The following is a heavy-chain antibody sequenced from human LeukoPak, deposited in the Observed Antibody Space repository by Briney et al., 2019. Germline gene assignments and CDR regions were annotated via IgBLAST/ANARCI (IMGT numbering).Heavy chain of an antibody. J-gene: IGHJ4*02. Sequence: GGSLRLSCAASGFTFSSYAMHWVRQAPGKGLEWVAVISYDGSNKYYADSVKGRFTISRDNSKNTLYLQMNSLRAEDTAAYYCARDWAMAFFDYWGQGTLVTVSS. CDR2: ISYDGSNK. CDR3: ARDWAMAFFDY. D-gene: IGHD5-24*01. CDR1: GFTFSSYA. V-gene: IGHV3-30-3*01.